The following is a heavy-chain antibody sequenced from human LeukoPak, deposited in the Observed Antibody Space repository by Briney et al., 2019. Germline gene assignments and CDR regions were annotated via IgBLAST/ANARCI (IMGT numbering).Heavy chain of an antibody. CDR1: GFIFTKYW. V-gene: IGHV3-74*01. Sequence: GGSLRLSCAASGFIFTKYWMHWVRQAPGKGLVWVSHVNSDGSATSYADSVKGRFTISRDNANNTVYLHMNSLRVEDTAVYYCTSFYETNWGQGTLVTVSS. J-gene: IGHJ4*02. CDR2: VNSDGSAT. D-gene: IGHD2/OR15-2a*01. CDR3: TSFYETN.